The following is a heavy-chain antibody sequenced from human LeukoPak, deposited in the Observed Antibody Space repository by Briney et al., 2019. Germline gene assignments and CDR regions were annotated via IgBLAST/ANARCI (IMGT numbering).Heavy chain of an antibody. J-gene: IGHJ4*02. CDR2: ITSDGDTT. V-gene: IGHV3-23*01. CDR1: GFTFTSYA. D-gene: IGHD2-15*01. CDR3: AKRGCSVSSCTYFDC. Sequence: PGGSLRPSCAASGFTFTSYAMSWVRQAPGKGLEWVSLITSDGDTTYYADSVKGRFTISRDNSKNTLYLQMNSLRAEDTAVYYCAKRGCSVSSCTYFDCWGQGTLVTVSS.